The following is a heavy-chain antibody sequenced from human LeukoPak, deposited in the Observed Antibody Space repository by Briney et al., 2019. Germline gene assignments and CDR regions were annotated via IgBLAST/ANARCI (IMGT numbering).Heavy chain of an antibody. CDR3: AKAEWRCGDCNCYAGVLTD. CDR2: ITGSGDNT. J-gene: IGHJ4*02. V-gene: IGHV3-23*01. CDR1: GFIFFNYA. Sequence: GGSLRLSCAASGFIFFNYAMHWVRQAPGKGLEWVSTITGSGDNTYYADYVKGRFTISRDNSKNTLFLQVNSLRVDDTAIYYCAKAEWRCGDCNCYAGVLTDCGQGTPVTVSS. D-gene: IGHD2-21*01.